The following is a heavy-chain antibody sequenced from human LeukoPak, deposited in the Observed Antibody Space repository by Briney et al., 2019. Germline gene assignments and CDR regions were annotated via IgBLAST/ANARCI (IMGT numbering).Heavy chain of an antibody. CDR2: INHSGST. J-gene: IGHJ3*02. V-gene: IGHV4-34*01. D-gene: IGHD1-26*01. CDR3: GGVRGSYPGDVFDI. CDR1: GGSLSGYY. Sequence: SETLSLTCAVYGGSLSGYYWSWIRQPPGKGLEWIGEINHSGSTNYNPSLKSRVTISVDTSKNQFSLKLSSVTAVDTAVYYCGGVRGSYPGDVFDIWGQGTMVTVSS.